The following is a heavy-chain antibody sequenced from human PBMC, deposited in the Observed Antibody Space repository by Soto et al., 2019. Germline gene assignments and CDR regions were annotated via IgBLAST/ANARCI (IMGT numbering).Heavy chain of an antibody. V-gene: IGHV4-39*01. Sequence: QLQLQESGPGLVKPSETLSLTCTVSGGSISSSSYYWGWIRQPPGKGLEWIGSIYYSGSTYYNPSLKSRVTISVDTSKNQCSLKLSSVTAADTAVYYCARKDYYYYGMDVWGQGTTVTGSS. CDR2: IYYSGST. CDR3: ARKDYYYYGMDV. J-gene: IGHJ6*02. D-gene: IGHD2-15*01. CDR1: GGSISSSSYY.